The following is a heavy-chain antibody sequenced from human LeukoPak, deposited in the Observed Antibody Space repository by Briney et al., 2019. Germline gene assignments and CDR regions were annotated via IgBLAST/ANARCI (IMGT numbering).Heavy chain of an antibody. J-gene: IGHJ1*01. CDR3: ARDTDYYGSGRQGYFDR. D-gene: IGHD3-10*01. CDR1: EFSISDNF. V-gene: IGHV3-66*01. Sequence: GGSLRLSCAVSEFSISDNFMGWVRQTPGKGLEWVSLIFSGGETYAADSVKGRFAISKDNSKNTLHLQMNSLRVEDTAMYYCARDTDYYGSGRQGYFDRWGQGTLVTVSS. CDR2: IFSGGET.